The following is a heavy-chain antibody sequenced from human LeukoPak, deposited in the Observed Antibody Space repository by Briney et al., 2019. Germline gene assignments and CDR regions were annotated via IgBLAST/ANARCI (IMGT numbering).Heavy chain of an antibody. CDR2: ISYDGSNK. CDR1: GFTFSSYG. D-gene: IGHD6-13*01. CDR3: ANGYSSSWYPDY. Sequence: GGSLRLSCAASGFTFSSYGMHWVRQAPGKGLEWVAVISYDGSNKHYADSVKGRFTISRDNSKNTLYLQMNSLRAEDTAVYYCANGYSSSWYPDYWGQGTLVTVSS. V-gene: IGHV3-30*18. J-gene: IGHJ4*02.